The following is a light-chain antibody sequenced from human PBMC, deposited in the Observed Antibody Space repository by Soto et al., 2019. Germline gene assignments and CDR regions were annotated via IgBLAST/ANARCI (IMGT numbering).Light chain of an antibody. CDR3: QQYNSCSPA. Sequence: DIQMTQSPSTLSASVGDRVTITCRASESVSSWLAWYQQKPGRTPKLLIYQASTLETGVPSRFSGSGSGTEFTPTISSLQPDDFATYDCQQYNSCSPAFGQGTKVVIK. J-gene: IGKJ1*01. CDR1: ESVSSW. CDR2: QAS. V-gene: IGKV1-5*03.